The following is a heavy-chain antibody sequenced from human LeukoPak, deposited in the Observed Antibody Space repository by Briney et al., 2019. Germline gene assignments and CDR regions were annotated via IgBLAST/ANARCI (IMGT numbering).Heavy chain of an antibody. Sequence: TGGSLRLSCAASGFTFSNYWMGWVRQAPGKGLEWVANIKQDGSEKYYVDSVKGRFTISRDNTKSSLYLQMNSLRAEDTAVYYCAREGHCSTTSCALDAIEIWGQGTLVAVSS. D-gene: IGHD2-2*01. CDR3: AREGHCSTTSCALDAIEI. V-gene: IGHV3-7*01. CDR1: GFTFSNYW. J-gene: IGHJ3*02. CDR2: IKQDGSEK.